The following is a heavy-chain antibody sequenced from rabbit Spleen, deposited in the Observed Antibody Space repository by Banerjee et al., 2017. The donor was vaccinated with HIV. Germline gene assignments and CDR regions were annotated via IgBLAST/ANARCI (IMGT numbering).Heavy chain of an antibody. CDR2: IYVSVGTT. J-gene: IGHJ4*01. CDR3: ARNLENYAGSSYLDL. D-gene: IGHD8-1*01. V-gene: IGHV1S43*01. Sequence: QQQLEEFGGGLVKAGGTLTLTCKVSGIDFSNYYYMCWVRQAQGKGLELIACIYVSVGTTWYASWLNGQFTLSASASRKTVNLTIASLTAADPTLSFCARNLENYAGSSYLDLWGPGTLFTVS. CDR1: GIDFSNYYY.